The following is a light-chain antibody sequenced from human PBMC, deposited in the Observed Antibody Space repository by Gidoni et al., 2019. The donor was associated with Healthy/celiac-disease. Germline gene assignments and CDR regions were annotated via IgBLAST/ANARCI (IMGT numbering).Light chain of an antibody. CDR2: KAS. CDR1: QRFNSW. CDR3: QQYNSYSKT. V-gene: IGKV1-5*03. Sequence: DIQMTQSPSTLSASVGDRVTITCRASQRFNSWLAWYQQKPGKAPKLLIYKASNLETGVPSRFSGSGSGTEFTLTISSLQPDDFATYYCQQYNSYSKTFGQGTKVEIK. J-gene: IGKJ1*01.